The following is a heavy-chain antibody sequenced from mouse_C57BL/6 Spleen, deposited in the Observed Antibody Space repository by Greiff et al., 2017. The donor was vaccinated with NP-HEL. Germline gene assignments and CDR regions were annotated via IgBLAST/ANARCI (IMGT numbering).Heavy chain of an antibody. V-gene: IGHV5-4*01. CDR2: ISDGGSYT. J-gene: IGHJ3*01. Sequence: EVQGVESGGGLVKPGGSLKLPCAASGFTFSSYAMSWVRQTPEKRLEWVATISDGGSYTYYPDNVKGRFTISRDNAKNNLYLQMSHLKAEDTAMYYCARDRSFAYWGQGTLVTVSA. CDR1: GFTFSSYA. CDR3: ARDRSFAY.